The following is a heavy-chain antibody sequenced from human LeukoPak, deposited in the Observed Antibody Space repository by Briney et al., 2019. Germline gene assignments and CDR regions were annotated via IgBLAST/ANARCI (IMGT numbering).Heavy chain of an antibody. CDR3: ARGDCDD. D-gene: IGHD3-16*01. J-gene: IGHJ4*02. Sequence: GGSLRLSCAASGFTFSSYSMNWVRQASGKGLEWVSSISSGSSYIYYADSVKGRFAISRDNAKNSLYLQMNSLSAEDTAVYDCARGDCDDWGQGTLVTVSS. CDR1: GFTFSSYS. CDR2: ISSGSSYI. V-gene: IGHV3-21*01.